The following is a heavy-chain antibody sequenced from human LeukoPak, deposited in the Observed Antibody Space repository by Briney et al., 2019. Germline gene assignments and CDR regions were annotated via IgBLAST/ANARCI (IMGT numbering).Heavy chain of an antibody. V-gene: IGHV4-31*03. CDR1: GGSISSGGYY. Sequence: SETLSLTCTVSGGSISSGGYYWSWLRQHPGKGLEWIGYIYYSGSTYYNPSLKSRVTISVDTSKNQFSLKLSSVTAADTAVYYCARVSLRNWFDPWGQGTLVTVSS. D-gene: IGHD5/OR15-5a*01. CDR3: ARVSLRNWFDP. CDR2: IYYSGST. J-gene: IGHJ5*02.